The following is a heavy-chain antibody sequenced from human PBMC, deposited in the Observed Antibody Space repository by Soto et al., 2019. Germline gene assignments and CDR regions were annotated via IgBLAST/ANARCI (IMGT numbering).Heavy chain of an antibody. Sequence: EVQLVESGGGLVQPGGSLRLSCETSGFTFITYIMHWVRQAPGKGLERVASIGGVTNYINYADSVKGRFNISRDNAVKSLYLQMNSLRAEDTAVYYCATTLTTSAEYFQYWGQGTLVTVSS. CDR1: GFTFITYI. J-gene: IGHJ1*01. V-gene: IGHV3-21*01. CDR3: ATTLTTSAEYFQY. D-gene: IGHD3-16*01. CDR2: IGGVTNYI.